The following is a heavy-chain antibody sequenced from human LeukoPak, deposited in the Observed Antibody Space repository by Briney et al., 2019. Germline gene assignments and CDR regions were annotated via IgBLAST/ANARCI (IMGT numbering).Heavy chain of an antibody. CDR3: AKDGYGSVDV. CDR1: GFTFNTYW. J-gene: IGHJ6*02. D-gene: IGHD3-10*01. CDR2: ISGSGGST. V-gene: IGHV3-23*01. Sequence: GGSLRLSCAASGFTFNTYWMHWVRQAPGKGLEWVSAISGSGGSTYYADSVKGRFTISRDNSKNTLYLQMNSLRAEDTALYYCAKDGYGSVDVWGQGTTVTVSS.